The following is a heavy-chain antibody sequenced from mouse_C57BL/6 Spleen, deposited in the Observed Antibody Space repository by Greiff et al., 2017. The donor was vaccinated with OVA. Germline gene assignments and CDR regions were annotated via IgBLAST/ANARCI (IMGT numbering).Heavy chain of an antibody. D-gene: IGHD5-1*01. CDR3: ARREGGTSYYYAMDY. CDR1: GYTFTSYW. CDR2: IHPNSGST. Sequence: VQLQQPGAELVKPGASVKLSCKASGYTFTSYWMHWVKQRPGQGLEWIGMIHPNSGSTNYNEKFKSKATLTVDKSSSTAYMQLSSLTSEDSAVYYCARREGGTSYYYAMDYWGQGTSVTVSS. J-gene: IGHJ4*01. V-gene: IGHV1-64*01.